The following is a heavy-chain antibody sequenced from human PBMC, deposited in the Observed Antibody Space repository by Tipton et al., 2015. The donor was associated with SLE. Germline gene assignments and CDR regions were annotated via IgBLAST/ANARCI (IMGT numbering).Heavy chain of an antibody. CDR1: GYTFTSNG. D-gene: IGHD6-6*01. CDR3: ARGRYSSSWYYGMDV. J-gene: IGHJ6*02. Sequence: QSGAEVKKPGASVKVSCKASGYTFTSNGFSWVRQAPAQGLEWMGWISAYNGNTNYAQKLQGRVTMTTDTSTSTAYMELRSLRSDDTAVYYCARGRYSSSWYYGMDVWGQGTTVTVSS. V-gene: IGHV1-18*01. CDR2: ISAYNGNT.